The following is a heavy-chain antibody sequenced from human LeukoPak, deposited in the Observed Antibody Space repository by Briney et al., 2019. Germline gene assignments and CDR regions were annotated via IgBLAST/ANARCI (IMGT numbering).Heavy chain of an antibody. CDR1: GYTLTELS. V-gene: IGHV1-24*01. CDR3: ATVGYCSSTSCSDYYGMDV. Sequence: ASVKVSCKVSGYTLTELSMHWVRQAPGRGLEWMGGFDPEDGETIYAQKFQGRVTMTEDTSTDTAYMELSSLRSEDTAVYYCATVGYCSSTSCSDYYGMDVWGQGTTVTVSS. D-gene: IGHD2-2*01. J-gene: IGHJ6*02. CDR2: FDPEDGET.